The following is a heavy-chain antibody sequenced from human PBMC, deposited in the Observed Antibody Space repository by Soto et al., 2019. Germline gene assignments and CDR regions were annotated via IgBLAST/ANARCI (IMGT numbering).Heavy chain of an antibody. Sequence: QVVESGGGLVPPGGSLRLSCAASGFPFTNYWMNGVRQTPGKGLMWVSRISPDGSDVGYADSVEGRFTVSRDNAKNTLYLQMHSLRAEDTAMYYCACWGHIVPVAPSDFDRWGQGTLVTVSS. D-gene: IGHD2-8*02. CDR3: ACWGHIVPVAPSDFDR. CDR2: ISPDGSDV. V-gene: IGHV3-74*01. J-gene: IGHJ4*02. CDR1: GFPFTNYW.